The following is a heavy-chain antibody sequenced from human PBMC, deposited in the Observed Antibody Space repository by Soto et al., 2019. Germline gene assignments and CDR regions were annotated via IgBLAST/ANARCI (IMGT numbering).Heavy chain of an antibody. CDR1: GYTSTGYY. CDR3: ARGSRGIAAAGTYYYYGMDV. D-gene: IGHD6-13*01. V-gene: IGHV1-2*04. CDR2: INPNSGGT. J-gene: IGHJ6*02. Sequence: GASVKVSCKASGYTSTGYYMHWVRQAPGQGLEWMGWINPNSGGTNYAQKFQGWVTMTRDTSISTAYMELSRLRSDDTAVYYCARGSRGIAAAGTYYYYGMDVWGQGTTVTVSS.